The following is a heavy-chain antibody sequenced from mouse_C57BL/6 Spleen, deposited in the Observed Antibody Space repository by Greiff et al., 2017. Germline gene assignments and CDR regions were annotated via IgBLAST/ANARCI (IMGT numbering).Heavy chain of an antibody. J-gene: IGHJ4*01. V-gene: IGHV5-4*01. CDR2: ISDGGSYT. Sequence: EVMLVESGGGLVKPGGSLKLSCAASGFTFSSYAMSWVRQTPEKRLAWVATISDGGSYTYYPDNVKGRFTISRDNAKNNLYLQMSHLKSEDTAMYYCAREEGDYYAMDYWGQGTSVTVSS. CDR3: AREEGDYYAMDY. CDR1: GFTFSSYA.